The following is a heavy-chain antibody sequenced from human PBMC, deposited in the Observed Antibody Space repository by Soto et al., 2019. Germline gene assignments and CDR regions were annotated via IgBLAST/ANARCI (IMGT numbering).Heavy chain of an antibody. CDR3: ARAKGNSGAFDI. CDR2: ILSDGSIT. J-gene: IGHJ3*02. D-gene: IGHD1-1*01. CDR1: GFTFSTYW. Sequence: AGGSLRLSCAASGFTFSTYWMHWVRQAPGKGLVWVSRILSDGSITNYADSVKGRFTISRDNAQNTLSLQMNSLRAEDTAVYYCARAKGNSGAFDIWGQGTMVTVSS. V-gene: IGHV3-74*01.